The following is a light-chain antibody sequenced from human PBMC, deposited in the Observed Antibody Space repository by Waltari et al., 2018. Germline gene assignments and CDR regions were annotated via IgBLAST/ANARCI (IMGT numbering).Light chain of an antibody. CDR1: QSVSNS. CDR3: QQYNNWPWE. Sequence: EIVMTQSPPTLSVSPGERATLSCRASQSVSNSLAWYQHRPGRAPRLLIHSASTRAPGIPARFSGSGSETEFTLTISNLQSEDFALYYCQQYNNWPWEFGQGTKVEIK. J-gene: IGKJ1*01. CDR2: SAS. V-gene: IGKV3D-15*01.